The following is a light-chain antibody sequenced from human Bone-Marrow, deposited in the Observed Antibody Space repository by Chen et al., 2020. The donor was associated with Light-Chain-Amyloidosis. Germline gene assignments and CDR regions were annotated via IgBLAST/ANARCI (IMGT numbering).Light chain of an antibody. Sequence: EIVLTQSPGTLSLSPGEGANLSCRASQTISSNYLTWYQQKFGQAPRLLIYGSSSRATGIPDRFTCSGSGTDFTLTINRLEPEDFSMYYCQQYCTSPLTFGGGTKVEIK. CDR2: GSS. V-gene: IGKV3-20*01. CDR3: QQYCTSPLT. CDR1: QTISSNY. J-gene: IGKJ4*01.